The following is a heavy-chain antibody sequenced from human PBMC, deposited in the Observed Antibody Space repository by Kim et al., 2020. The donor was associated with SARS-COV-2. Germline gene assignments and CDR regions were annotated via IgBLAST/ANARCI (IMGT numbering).Heavy chain of an antibody. Sequence: GGSLRLSCAASGFTFSSYAMSWVRQAPGKGLEWVSAISGSGGSTYYADSVKGRFTISRDNSKNTLYLQMNSLRAEDTAVYYCAKRHRYHTYYYYGMDVWGQGTTVTVSS. V-gene: IGHV3-23*01. CDR1: GFTFSSYA. J-gene: IGHJ6*02. CDR3: AKRHRYHTYYYYGMDV. D-gene: IGHD3-16*02. CDR2: ISGSGGST.